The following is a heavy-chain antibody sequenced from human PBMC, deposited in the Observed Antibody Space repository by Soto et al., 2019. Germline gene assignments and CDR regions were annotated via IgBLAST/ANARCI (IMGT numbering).Heavy chain of an antibody. D-gene: IGHD4-17*01. Sequence: SVKVSCKASGGTFSSYTISWVRQAPGQGLEWMGRIIPILGIANYAQKFQGRVTITADKSTSTAYMELSSLRSEDTAVYYCARGWTTVTASGYFQHWGQGTLVTVSS. CDR1: GGTFSSYT. CDR3: ARGWTTVTASGYFQH. V-gene: IGHV1-69*02. J-gene: IGHJ1*01. CDR2: IIPILGIA.